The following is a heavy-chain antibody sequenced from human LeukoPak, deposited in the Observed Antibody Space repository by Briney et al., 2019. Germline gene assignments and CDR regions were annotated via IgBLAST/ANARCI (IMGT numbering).Heavy chain of an antibody. Sequence: SETLSLTCTVSGGSISSSSHYWGWIRQPPGKGLEWIGSIYYSGSTYYNPSLKSRVTISVDTSKNQFSLKLSSVTAADTAVYYCARATYYYDSSGYYLGPHFDYWGQGTLVTVSS. CDR3: ARATYYYDSSGYYLGPHFDY. D-gene: IGHD3-22*01. CDR1: GGSISSSSHY. CDR2: IYYSGST. J-gene: IGHJ4*02. V-gene: IGHV4-39*01.